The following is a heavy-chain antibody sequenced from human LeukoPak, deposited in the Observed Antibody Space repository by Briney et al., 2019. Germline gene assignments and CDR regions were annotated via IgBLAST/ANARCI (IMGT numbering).Heavy chain of an antibody. D-gene: IGHD3-22*01. CDR3: ARGFGLHYDSSGIYSFRFDY. J-gene: IGHJ4*02. CDR1: GGSISSSSYY. CDR2: INHSGST. Sequence: PSETLSLTCTVSGGSISSSSYYWGWIRQPPGKGLEWIGEINHSGSTNYNPSLKSRVTISVDTSKNQFSLNLSSVTAADTAVYYCARGFGLHYDSSGIYSFRFDYWGQGTLVTVSS. V-gene: IGHV4-39*07.